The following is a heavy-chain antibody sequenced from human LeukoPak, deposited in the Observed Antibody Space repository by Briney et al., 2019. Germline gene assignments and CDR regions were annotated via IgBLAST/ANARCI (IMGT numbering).Heavy chain of an antibody. J-gene: IGHJ1*01. D-gene: IGHD3-3*01. CDR2: IKSDGET. Sequence: GGSLRLSCEASGFTFSRYWMHWVRQAPGKGLVWVSRIKSDGETNYADSVKGRFTISRDNAKNTVPLQMNSLRADDTGVYYCARAPSEVGGYYPEYFRHWGQGTLVTVSS. V-gene: IGHV3-74*01. CDR1: GFTFSRYW. CDR3: ARAPSEVGGYYPEYFRH.